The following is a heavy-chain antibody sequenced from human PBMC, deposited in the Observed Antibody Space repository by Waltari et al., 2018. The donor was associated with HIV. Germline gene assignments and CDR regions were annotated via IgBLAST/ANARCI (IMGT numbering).Heavy chain of an antibody. V-gene: IGHV3-74*01. Sequence: EVQLVESGGGLVQPGGSLRLSCAASGFTFVSYWRHWVRQAPGKGLVWVSRINSDGSITSHADSVKGRFTISRDNARNTLYLQMNSLGAEDTAMYYCAKGGTSGYTFGFGRWGQGTLVTVSS. CDR1: GFTFVSYW. D-gene: IGHD5-18*01. CDR3: AKGGTSGYTFGFGR. CDR2: INSDGSIT. J-gene: IGHJ1*01.